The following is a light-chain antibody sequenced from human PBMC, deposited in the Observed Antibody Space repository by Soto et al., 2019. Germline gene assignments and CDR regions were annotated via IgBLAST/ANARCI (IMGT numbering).Light chain of an antibody. CDR3: QQYSNWPIT. J-gene: IGKJ5*01. CDR1: QSVSSSY. CDR2: GAS. V-gene: IGKV3-15*01. Sequence: ENVLTQSPGTLSLSPGERATLSCRAGQSVSSSYLAWYHQKPGQAPRLLIYGASTRATGISARFSGSGSETEFTLTISSLQSEDFAVYHCQQYSNWPITFGQRTRLEIK.